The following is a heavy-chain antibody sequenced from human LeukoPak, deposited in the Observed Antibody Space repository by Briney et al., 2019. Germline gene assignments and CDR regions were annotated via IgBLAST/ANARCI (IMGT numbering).Heavy chain of an antibody. V-gene: IGHV4-4*02. CDR3: ARLFSGYDYRRKYYYYYGMDV. Sequence: SETLSLTCAVSGGSISSRNWWSWVRQPPGKGLEWIGEIYYSGSTNYNPSLKSRVTISVDTSKNQFSLKLSSVTAADTAVYYCARLFSGYDYRRKYYYYYGMDVWGQGTTVTVSS. J-gene: IGHJ6*02. CDR2: IYYSGST. CDR1: GGSISSRNW. D-gene: IGHD5-12*01.